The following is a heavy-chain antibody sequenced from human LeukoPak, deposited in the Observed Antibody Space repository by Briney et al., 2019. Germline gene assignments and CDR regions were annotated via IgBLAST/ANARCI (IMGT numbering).Heavy chain of an antibody. CDR2: IHYSGNT. D-gene: IGHD1-1*01. V-gene: IGHV4-39*07. J-gene: IGHJ6*03. CDR3: ARVDDHYYYYMDV. CDR1: GGSIDSGDYY. Sequence: SETLSLTCTVSGGSIDSGDYYWGWIRQTPGKGLECIASIHYSGNTYFDPSLKSRVALSVDTSKNQFSLLLSSVTAADTAVYYCARVDDHYYYYMDVWGKGTTVTVSS.